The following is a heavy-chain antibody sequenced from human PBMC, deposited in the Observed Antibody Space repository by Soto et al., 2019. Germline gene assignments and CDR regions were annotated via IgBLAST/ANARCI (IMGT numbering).Heavy chain of an antibody. D-gene: IGHD3-3*01. V-gene: IGHV3-23*01. J-gene: IGHJ4*02. Sequence: TGGSLRLSCAASGFTFSSYAMSWVRQAPGEGLEWVSAISCSGGSTYYADSVKGRFTISRDNSKNTLYLQMNSLRAEDTAVYYCAKMSHRGTIFGVVVGGTINDYWGQGTLVTVSS. CDR3: AKMSHRGTIFGVVVGGTINDY. CDR2: ISCSGGST. CDR1: GFTFSSYA.